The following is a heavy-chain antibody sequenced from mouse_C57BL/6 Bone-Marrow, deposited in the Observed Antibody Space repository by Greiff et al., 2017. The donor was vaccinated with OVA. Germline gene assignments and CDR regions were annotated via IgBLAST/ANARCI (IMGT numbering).Heavy chain of an antibody. CDR3: ARRGGYDDGGRHAMDY. D-gene: IGHD2-4*01. CDR1: GYTFTDYY. CDR2: INPNNGGT. J-gene: IGHJ4*01. Sequence: EVQLQQSGPELVKPGASVKISCKASGYTFTDYYMNWVKQSHGKSLEWIGDINPNNGGTSYNQKFKGKATLTVDTSSSTAYMELRSLTSEDSAVYYCARRGGYDDGGRHAMDYWGQGTSVTVSS. V-gene: IGHV1-26*01.